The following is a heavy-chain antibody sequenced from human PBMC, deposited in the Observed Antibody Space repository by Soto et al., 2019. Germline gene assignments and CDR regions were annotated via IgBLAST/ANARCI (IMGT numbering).Heavy chain of an antibody. J-gene: IGHJ5*02. CDR3: ARGLGEQQLVYWFDP. CDR2: INHSGST. D-gene: IGHD6-13*01. Sequence: SETLSLTCAVYGGSFSGYYWSWIRQPPGKGLEWIGEINHSGSTNYNPSLKSRVTISVDTSKNQFSLKLSSVTAADTAVYYCARGLGEQQLVYWFDPWGQGTLVTVSS. CDR1: GGSFSGYY. V-gene: IGHV4-34*01.